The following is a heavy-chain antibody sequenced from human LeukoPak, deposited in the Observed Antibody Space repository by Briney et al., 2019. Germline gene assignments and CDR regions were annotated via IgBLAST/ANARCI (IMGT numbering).Heavy chain of an antibody. CDR3: ARVMVRGPIWFDP. CDR2: IYSGGST. D-gene: IGHD3-10*01. V-gene: IGHV3-66*02. J-gene: IGHJ5*02. CDR1: GFTVSSNY. Sequence: GGSLRLSCAASGFTVSSNYMSWVRQAPGKGLEWVSVIYSGGSTYYADSVKGRFTISRDNSKNTLYLQMNSLRAEDTSVYYCARVMVRGPIWFDPWGQGTLVTVSS.